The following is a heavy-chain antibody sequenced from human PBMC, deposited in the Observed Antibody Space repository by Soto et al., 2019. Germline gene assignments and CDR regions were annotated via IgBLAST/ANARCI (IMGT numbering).Heavy chain of an antibody. CDR3: ARDQPGYSYGYGLGY. CDR2: ISSSSSYI. CDR1: GFTFSSYS. J-gene: IGHJ4*02. V-gene: IGHV3-21*01. D-gene: IGHD5-18*01. Sequence: LRLSCAASGFTFSSYSMNWVRQAPGKGLEWVSSISSSSSYIYYADSVKGRFTISRDNAKNSLYLQMNSLRAEDTAVYYCARDQPGYSYGYGLGYWGQGTLVTVS.